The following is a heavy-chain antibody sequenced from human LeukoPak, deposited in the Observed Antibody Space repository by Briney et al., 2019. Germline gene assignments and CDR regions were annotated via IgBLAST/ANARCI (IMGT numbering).Heavy chain of an antibody. Sequence: PGGSLRLSCAASGFTFSSYGMHWVRQAPGKGLEWVAVISYDGSNKYYADSVKGRFTIFRDNSKNTLYLQMNSLRAEDTAVYYCAKSISTTVIFDYWGQGTLVTVSS. V-gene: IGHV3-30*18. D-gene: IGHD3-3*02. CDR1: GFTFSSYG. J-gene: IGHJ4*02. CDR3: AKSISTTVIFDY. CDR2: ISYDGSNK.